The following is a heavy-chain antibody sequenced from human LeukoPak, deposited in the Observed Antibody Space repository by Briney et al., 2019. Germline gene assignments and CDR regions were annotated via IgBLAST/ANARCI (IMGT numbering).Heavy chain of an antibody. D-gene: IGHD6-13*01. CDR3: ARDGYSSSWFWFDP. Sequence: RASVKVSCKASGYTFTSYGISWVRQAPGQGLEWMGWTSAYNGNTNYAQKLQGRVTMTTDTSTSTAYMELRSLRSDDTAVYYCARDGYSSSWFWFDPWGQGTLVTVSS. V-gene: IGHV1-18*01. CDR2: TSAYNGNT. J-gene: IGHJ5*02. CDR1: GYTFTSYG.